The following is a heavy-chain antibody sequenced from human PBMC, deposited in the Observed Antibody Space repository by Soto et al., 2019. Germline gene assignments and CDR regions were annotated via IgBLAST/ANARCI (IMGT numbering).Heavy chain of an antibody. D-gene: IGHD4-17*01. CDR1: GGSISNNY. CDR2: IYSNGRT. V-gene: IGHV4-4*07. CDR3: ARSYRDSYEH. Sequence: SETLSLTCNVSGGSISNNYWTWIRQPAGKGLEWTGRIYSNGRTNFNPSLKSRISMSIDTPKNQFSLKLTSVTAADTAAYYCARSYRDSYEHWGQGTLVTVSS. J-gene: IGHJ1*01.